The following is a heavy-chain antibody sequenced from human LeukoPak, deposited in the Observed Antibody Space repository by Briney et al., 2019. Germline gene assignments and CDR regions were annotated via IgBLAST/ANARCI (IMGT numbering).Heavy chain of an antibody. CDR1: GFTFSDYY. CDR2: ISSSGSTI. CDR3: ARNPTVTIKPGFFDY. J-gene: IGHJ4*02. V-gene: IGHV3-11*04. D-gene: IGHD4-17*01. Sequence: GGSLRLSCAASGFTFSDYYMSWIRQAPGKGLEWVSYISSSGSTIYYADSVKGRFTISRDNAKNSLYLQMNSLRAEDTAVYYCARNPTVTIKPGFFDYWGQGTLVTVSS.